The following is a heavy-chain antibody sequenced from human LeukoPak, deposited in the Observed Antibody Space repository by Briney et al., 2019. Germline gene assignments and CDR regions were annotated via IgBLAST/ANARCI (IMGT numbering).Heavy chain of an antibody. CDR1: GYTFTSYD. V-gene: IGHV1-8*01. CDR3: ARGLGVVIIGAFDI. D-gene: IGHD3-3*01. Sequence: GASVKVSCQASGYTFTSYDINWVRQATGQGLEWMGWMNPNSGNTGYAQKFQGRVTITADESTSTAYMELSSLRSEDTAVYYCARGLGVVIIGAFDIWGQGTMVTVSS. CDR2: MNPNSGNT. J-gene: IGHJ3*02.